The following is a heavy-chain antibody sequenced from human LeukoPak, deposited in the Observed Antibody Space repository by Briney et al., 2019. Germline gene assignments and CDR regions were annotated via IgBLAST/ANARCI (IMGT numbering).Heavy chain of an antibody. CDR2: IASGSQT. J-gene: IGHJ4*02. CDR3: VREARGYHYTYFDY. Sequence: GGSLRLSCTASGFTLSSHDMHWVRQATGKGLEWIAAIASGSQTFYAGSVKGRFTISREDAKNSLYLQMNSLRAGDMAVYYCVREARGYHYTYFDYWGQGTLVTVSS. CDR1: GFTLSSHD. V-gene: IGHV3-13*01. D-gene: IGHD5-18*01.